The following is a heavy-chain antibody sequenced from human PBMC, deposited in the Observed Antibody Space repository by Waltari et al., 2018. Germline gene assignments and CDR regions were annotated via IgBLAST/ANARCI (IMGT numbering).Heavy chain of an antibody. J-gene: IGHJ6*02. CDR2: MKPSRVKT. D-gene: IGHD3-3*01. V-gene: IGHV1-8*01. Sequence: QVKLVQSGAEVKKPGASVKVSCKASGYTFNSYDINWVRQATGHGVEWMGWMKPSRVKTGYAKKFQGRVTMTSNTSISTAYMELSSLISEDTAVYYCASSYDFWSGFTYYYGMDVWGQGTTVTVSS. CDR1: GYTFNSYD. CDR3: ASSYDFWSGFTYYYGMDV.